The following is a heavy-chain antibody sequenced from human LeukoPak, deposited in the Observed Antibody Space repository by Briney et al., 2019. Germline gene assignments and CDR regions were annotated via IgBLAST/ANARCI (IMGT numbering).Heavy chain of an antibody. D-gene: IGHD3-10*01. V-gene: IGHV4-59*01. CDR1: GGSISSYY. CDR2: IYYSGST. Sequence: PSETLSLTCTVSGGSISSYYWSWIRQPPGKGQEWNGYIYYSGSTNYNPSLKSRVTISVDTSKNQFSLKLSSVTAADTAVYYCARADYYGSRVYFDYWGQGTLVTVSS. CDR3: ARADYYGSRVYFDY. J-gene: IGHJ4*02.